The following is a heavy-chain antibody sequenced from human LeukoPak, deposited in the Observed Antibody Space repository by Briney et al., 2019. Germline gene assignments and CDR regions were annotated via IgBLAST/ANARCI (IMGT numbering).Heavy chain of an antibody. Sequence: SETLSLTCTVSGDSVSSYYWTWLRQPPGKGPEWIAYIYSGGSTHYNPSLKSRVTISIDMSKNQFSLNLTSVTASDTAVYYCARDRGYSYGPLDYWGQGALVIVSS. J-gene: IGHJ4*02. CDR1: GDSVSSYY. V-gene: IGHV4-59*02. CDR3: ARDRGYSYGPLDY. D-gene: IGHD5-18*01. CDR2: IYSGGST.